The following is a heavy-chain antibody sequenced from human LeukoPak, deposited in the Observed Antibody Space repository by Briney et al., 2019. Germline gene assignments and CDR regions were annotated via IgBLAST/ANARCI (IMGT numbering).Heavy chain of an antibody. V-gene: IGHV1-2*02. D-gene: IGHD3-10*01. CDR3: AREEWFGELRSYYFDY. Sequence: ASVTVSCKASGYTFTDYYMHWVRQAPGQGLEWMGWINPNSGGTNYAQKFQGRVTMTRDTSISTAYMELSRLRSDDTAVYYCAREEWFGELRSYYFDYWGQGTLVTVSS. J-gene: IGHJ4*02. CDR1: GYTFTDYY. CDR2: INPNSGGT.